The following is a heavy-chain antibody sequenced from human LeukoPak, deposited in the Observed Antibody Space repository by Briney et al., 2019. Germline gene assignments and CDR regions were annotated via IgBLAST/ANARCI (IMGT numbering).Heavy chain of an antibody. CDR3: ARDRGYYYDSSGIDY. CDR1: GGTFSSYA. V-gene: IGHV1-69*13. J-gene: IGHJ4*02. Sequence: ASVKVSCKASGGTFSSYAISWVRQAPGQGLEWMGGIIPIFGTANYAQKSQGRVTITADESTSTAYMELSSLRSEDTAVYYCARDRGYYYDSSGIDYWGQGTLVTVSS. CDR2: IIPIFGTA. D-gene: IGHD3-22*01.